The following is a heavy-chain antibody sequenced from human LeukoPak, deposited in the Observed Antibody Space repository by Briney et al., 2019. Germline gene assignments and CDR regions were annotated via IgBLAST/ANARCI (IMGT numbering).Heavy chain of an antibody. V-gene: IGHV3-23*01. CDR2: MSDSGTNT. CDR1: GFTFSTYG. CDR3: AKGGAVSSKSITMVRGTRRYYYYMDV. Sequence: GGSLRLSCGASGFTFSTYGMTWVRQAPGKGLEWVSGMSDSGTNTYYADSVKSRFTISRDNSKNTLYLQMNSLRAEDTAVYYCAKGGAVSSKSITMVRGTRRYYYYMDVWGKGTTVTISS. J-gene: IGHJ6*03. D-gene: IGHD3-10*01.